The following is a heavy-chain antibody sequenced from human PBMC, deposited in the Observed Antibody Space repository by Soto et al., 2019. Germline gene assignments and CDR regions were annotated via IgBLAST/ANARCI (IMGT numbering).Heavy chain of an antibody. CDR1: GFTFSSYA. V-gene: IGHV3-23*01. J-gene: IGHJ6*02. CDR3: AKDCCSWFGALRPPYSYYGMDV. D-gene: IGHD3-10*01. Sequence: EVQLLESGGGLVQPGGSLRLSCAASGFTFSSYAMSWVRQAPGKGLEWVSAISGSGGSTYYADSVKGRFTISRDHSKNTLYLQMKSLGAEDTAVYYCAKDCCSWFGALRPPYSYYGMDVWGQGTTVTVSS. CDR2: ISGSGGST.